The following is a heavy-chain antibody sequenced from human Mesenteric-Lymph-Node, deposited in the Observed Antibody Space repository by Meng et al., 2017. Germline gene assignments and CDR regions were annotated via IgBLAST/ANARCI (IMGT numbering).Heavy chain of an antibody. J-gene: IGHJ6*02. Sequence: GESLKISCAASGFTFSSYGMHWVRQAPGKGLEWVAVIWYDGSNKYYADSVKGRFTISRDNSKNTLYLQMNSLRAEDTAVYYCARDPSYYYGSGSYIYYYYGMDVWGQGTTVTVSS. CDR2: IWYDGSNK. D-gene: IGHD3-10*01. V-gene: IGHV3-30*19. CDR3: ARDPSYYYGSGSYIYYYYGMDV. CDR1: GFTFSSYG.